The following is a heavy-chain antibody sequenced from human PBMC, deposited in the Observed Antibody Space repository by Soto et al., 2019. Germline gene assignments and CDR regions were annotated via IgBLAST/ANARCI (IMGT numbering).Heavy chain of an antibody. D-gene: IGHD1-1*01. CDR2: ITSSSSYT. CDR3: AGGQDNLAVNFDY. CDR1: GFTFSSYS. Sequence: PGGSLRLSCAASGFTFSSYSMNWVRQAPGKGLEWVSYITSSSSYTHYADSVKGRFTISRDNAKNSLYLQMNSLRAEDTAVYYCAGGQDNLAVNFDYWGQGTPVTVSS. V-gene: IGHV3-21*05. J-gene: IGHJ4*02.